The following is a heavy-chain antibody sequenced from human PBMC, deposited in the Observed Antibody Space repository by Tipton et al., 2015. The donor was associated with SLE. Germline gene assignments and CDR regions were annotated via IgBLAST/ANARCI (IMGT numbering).Heavy chain of an antibody. Sequence: TLSLTCTVSGGSFSSHYWSWIRQPPGKGLEWIGYIYYSGSTNYNPSLKSRVTISVDTSENQFSLKLSSVTAADTAVYYCARHYWGSDYWGQGTPVTVSS. V-gene: IGHV4-59*08. J-gene: IGHJ4*02. D-gene: IGHD7-27*01. CDR3: ARHYWGSDY. CDR2: IYYSGST. CDR1: GGSFSSHY.